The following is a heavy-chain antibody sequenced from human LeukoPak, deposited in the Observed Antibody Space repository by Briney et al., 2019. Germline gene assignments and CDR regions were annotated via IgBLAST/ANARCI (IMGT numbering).Heavy chain of an antibody. CDR3: AGGGRYFDY. Sequence: PGGSLRLSCTASGLTFSDYAMSWVRQAPGKGLQWVGFIRNKAYGGTTEYAASVKGRFTISRDDSKSIAYLQMNSLKTEDTAVYYCAGGGRYFDYWGQGTLVTVSS. CDR2: IRNKAYGGTT. J-gene: IGHJ4*02. CDR1: GLTFSDYA. V-gene: IGHV3-49*04.